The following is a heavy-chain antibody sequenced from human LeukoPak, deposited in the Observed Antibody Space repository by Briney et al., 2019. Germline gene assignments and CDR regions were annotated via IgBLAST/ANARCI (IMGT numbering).Heavy chain of an antibody. CDR1: GGTFSSYA. CDR3: ARVPNYDFWSGDSFHSEEYYYMDV. J-gene: IGHJ6*03. V-gene: IGHV1-69*05. CDR2: IIPIFGTA. D-gene: IGHD3-3*01. Sequence: ASVKVSCKASGGTFSSYAISWVRQAPGQGLEWMGGIIPIFGTANYAQKFQGRVTITTDESTSTAYMELSSLRSEDTAVYYCARVPNYDFWSGDSFHSEEYYYMDVWGKGTTVTVSS.